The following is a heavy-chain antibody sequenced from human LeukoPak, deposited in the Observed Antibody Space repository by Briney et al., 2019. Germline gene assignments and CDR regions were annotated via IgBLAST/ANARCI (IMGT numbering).Heavy chain of an antibody. D-gene: IGHD3-9*01. V-gene: IGHV1-46*01. CDR2: INPSGGST. CDR1: GYTFTSYY. CDR3: ARGAPLYYDILTGYYDY. J-gene: IGHJ4*02. Sequence: ASVKASCKASGYTFTSYYMHWVRQAPGQGLEWMGIINPSGGSTSYAQKFQGRVTMTRDTSTSTVYMELSSLRSEDTAVYYCARGAPLYYDILTGYYDYWGQGTLVTVSS.